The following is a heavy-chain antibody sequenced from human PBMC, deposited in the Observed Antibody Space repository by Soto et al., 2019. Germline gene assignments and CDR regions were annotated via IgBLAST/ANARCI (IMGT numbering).Heavy chain of an antibody. V-gene: IGHV1-3*01. Sequence: QVHLVQSGAEVKTPGASVRVSCKTSGYTFRNYAIHWVRQAPGQSLEWLGDINVDTGNTEYSQYFRERVTINRDTSANTAYMELSSLTSQDPAVYYCARGDGWGSWRFDYWGQGTLVTVSS. CDR1: GYTFRNYA. CDR3: ARGDGWGSWRFDY. D-gene: IGHD3-10*01. CDR2: INVDTGNT. J-gene: IGHJ4*02.